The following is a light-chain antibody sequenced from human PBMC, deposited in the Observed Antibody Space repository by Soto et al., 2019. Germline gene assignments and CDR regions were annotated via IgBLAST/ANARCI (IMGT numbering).Light chain of an antibody. J-gene: IGKJ3*01. CDR2: GAS. Sequence: DIQMTQSPSSLSASVGARVSITCQASQDIRTYLSWFQHKPGRAPKLLIYGASYLETGVPSRFRGSGSGTDFTFTISSLQPEDIATYYCQHYNNRPPFTFGPGTIVDIK. CDR3: QHYNNRPPFT. V-gene: IGKV1-33*01. CDR1: QDIRTY.